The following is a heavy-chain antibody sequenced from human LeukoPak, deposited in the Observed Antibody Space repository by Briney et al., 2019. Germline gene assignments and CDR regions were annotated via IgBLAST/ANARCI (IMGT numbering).Heavy chain of an antibody. CDR3: ARGLRDEERHYGYYYMDV. D-gene: IGHD3-22*01. CDR1: GDSVSGYY. V-gene: IGHV4-4*09. Sequence: SETLSLTCTVSGDSVSGYYGSWIRQPPGKGLEWIGYFYTRANTNYNPSLKSRVTMSVDTPKNQFSLKLTSVTAADTAVYYCARGLRDEERHYGYYYMDVWGKGTTVTVSS. CDR2: FYTRANT. J-gene: IGHJ6*03.